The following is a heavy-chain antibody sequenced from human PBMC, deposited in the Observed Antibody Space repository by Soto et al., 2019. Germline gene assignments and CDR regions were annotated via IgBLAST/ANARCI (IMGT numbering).Heavy chain of an antibody. Sequence: EVQLVESGGGLVQPGGSLRLSCAASGFTVSSNYMSWVRQAPGKGLEWVSGIYSGGSTYYADSVKGRFTISRDNSKNTLYLQMNSLRAEDTAVYYCARDNYDSSGYYHRGFDYWGQGTLVTVSS. J-gene: IGHJ4*02. CDR2: IYSGGST. V-gene: IGHV3-66*01. CDR3: ARDNYDSSGYYHRGFDY. D-gene: IGHD3-22*01. CDR1: GFTVSSNY.